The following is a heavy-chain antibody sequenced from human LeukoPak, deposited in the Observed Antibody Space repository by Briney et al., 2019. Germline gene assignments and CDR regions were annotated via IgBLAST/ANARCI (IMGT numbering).Heavy chain of an antibody. V-gene: IGHV3-23*01. J-gene: IGHJ4*02. CDR1: GFTFSSNY. Sequence: GGSLRLSCAASGFTFSSNYMSWVRQAPGKGLEWVSAISGSGGSTYYADSVKGRFTISRDNSKNTLYLQMNSLRAEDTAVYYCAKVQGYGSSGYYPPFDYWGQGTLVTVSS. CDR2: ISGSGGST. D-gene: IGHD3-22*01. CDR3: AKVQGYGSSGYYPPFDY.